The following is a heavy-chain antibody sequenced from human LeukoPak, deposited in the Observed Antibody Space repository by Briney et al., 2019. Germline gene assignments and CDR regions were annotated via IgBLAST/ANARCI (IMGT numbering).Heavy chain of an antibody. Sequence: GGSLRLSCAASGFTFSAHYMDWVRQAPGKGLEWVSVIYSGGSTYYADSVKGRFTISRDNSKNTLYLQMNSLRAEDTAVYYCARDGSGYSSSWYRDHYYYYGMDVWGQGTTVTVSS. D-gene: IGHD6-13*01. CDR1: GFTFSAHY. J-gene: IGHJ6*02. CDR2: IYSGGST. V-gene: IGHV3-53*01. CDR3: ARDGSGYSSSWYRDHYYYYGMDV.